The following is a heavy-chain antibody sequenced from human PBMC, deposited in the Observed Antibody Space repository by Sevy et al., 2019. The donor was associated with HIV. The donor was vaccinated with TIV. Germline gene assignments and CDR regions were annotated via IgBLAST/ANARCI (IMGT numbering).Heavy chain of an antibody. Sequence: SETLSLTCTVPGYSISSGYYWGWIRQPPGKGLEWIGSIYHSGSTYYNPSLKSRVTISVDTSKNQFSLKLSSVTAADTAVYYCASTPMENYGDYDFDYWGQGTLVTVSS. J-gene: IGHJ4*02. CDR3: ASTPMENYGDYDFDY. CDR1: GYSISSGYY. V-gene: IGHV4-38-2*02. CDR2: IYHSGST. D-gene: IGHD4-17*01.